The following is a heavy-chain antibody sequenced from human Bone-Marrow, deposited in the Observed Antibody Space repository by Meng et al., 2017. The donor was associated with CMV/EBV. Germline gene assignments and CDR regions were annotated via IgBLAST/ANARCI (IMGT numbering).Heavy chain of an antibody. CDR2: IKQDGSEK. J-gene: IGHJ4*02. CDR3: ARVGVTIFGVVIPFDY. CDR1: GFTFSSYG. Sequence: GESLKISCAASGFTFSSYGMHWVRQAPGKGLEWVANIKQDGSEKYYVDSVKGRFTISRDNAKNSLYLQMNSLRAEDTAVYYCARVGVTIFGVVIPFDYWGQRTLVTVSS. D-gene: IGHD3-3*01. V-gene: IGHV3-7*01.